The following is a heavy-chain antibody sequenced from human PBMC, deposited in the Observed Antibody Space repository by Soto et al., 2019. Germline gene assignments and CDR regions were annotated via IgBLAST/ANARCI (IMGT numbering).Heavy chain of an antibody. CDR3: ARDLGYYDSSGYFDY. CDR2: ISSSDSII. V-gene: IGHV3-48*01. Sequence: GGSLRLSCAASRFDFTSYGMHWLRQAPGKGLEWVSYISSSDSIIYYSDSVKGRFIISRDNAKNSLYLQMNSLRAEDTAVYYCARDLGYYDSSGYFDYWGQGTLVTVS. J-gene: IGHJ4*02. CDR1: RFDFTSYG. D-gene: IGHD3-22*01.